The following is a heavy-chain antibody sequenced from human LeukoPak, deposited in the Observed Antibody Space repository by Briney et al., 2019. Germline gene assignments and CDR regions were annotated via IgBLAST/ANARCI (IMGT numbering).Heavy chain of an antibody. D-gene: IGHD6-19*01. J-gene: IGHJ4*02. CDR3: ARGYSSGWYETSDFDY. V-gene: IGHV1-69*04. Sequence: SVKVSCKASGGTFSSYAISWVRQAPGQGLEWMGRIIPILGIANYAQKFQGRVTITADKSTSTAYMELSSLRSEDTAVYYRARGYSSGWYETSDFDYWGQGTLVTVSS. CDR2: IIPILGIA. CDR1: GGTFSSYA.